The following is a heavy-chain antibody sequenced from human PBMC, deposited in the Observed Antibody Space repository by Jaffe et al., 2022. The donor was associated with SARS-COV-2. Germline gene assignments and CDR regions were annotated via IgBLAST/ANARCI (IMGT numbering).Heavy chain of an antibody. Sequence: EVQLVESGGGLVKPGGSLRLSCAASGFTFSNAWMSWVRQAPGKGLEWVGRIKSKTDGGTTDYAAPVKGRFTISRDDSKNTLYLQMNSLKTEDTAVYYCTTGSAKYYYDSSASWYWGQGTLVTVSS. J-gene: IGHJ4*02. CDR2: IKSKTDGGTT. CDR1: GFTFSNAW. D-gene: IGHD3-22*01. V-gene: IGHV3-15*01. CDR3: TTGSAKYYYDSSASWY.